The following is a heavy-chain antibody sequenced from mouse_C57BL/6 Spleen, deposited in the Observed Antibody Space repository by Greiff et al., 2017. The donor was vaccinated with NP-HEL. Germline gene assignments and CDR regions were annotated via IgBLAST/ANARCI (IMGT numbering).Heavy chain of an antibody. J-gene: IGHJ1*03. V-gene: IGHV1-4*01. CDR3: ARGATVVAHEGYFDV. D-gene: IGHD1-1*01. Sequence: QVQLQQSGAELARPGASVKMSCKASGYTFTSYTMHWVKQRPGQGLEWIGYINPSSGYTKYNQKFKDKATLTADKSSSTAYMQLGSLTSEDSAVYYCARGATVVAHEGYFDVWRTGTTVTVSS. CDR2: INPSSGYT. CDR1: GYTFTSYT.